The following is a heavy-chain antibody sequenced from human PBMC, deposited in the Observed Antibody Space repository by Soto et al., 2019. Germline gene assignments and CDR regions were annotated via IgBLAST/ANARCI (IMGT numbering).Heavy chain of an antibody. CDR2: ISGSGGST. CDR3: ATLFHGDYDILTGYYWDYYYYMDV. CDR1: GFTFSSYA. Sequence: GGSLRLSCAASGFTFSSYAMSWVRQAPGKGLEWVSAISGSGGSTYYADSVKGRFTISRDNSKNTLYLQMNSLRAEDTAVYYCATLFHGDYDILTGYYWDYYYYMDVWGKGTTVTVSS. J-gene: IGHJ6*03. V-gene: IGHV3-23*01. D-gene: IGHD3-9*01.